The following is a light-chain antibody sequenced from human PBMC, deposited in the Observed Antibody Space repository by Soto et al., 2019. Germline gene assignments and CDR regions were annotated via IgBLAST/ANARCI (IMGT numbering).Light chain of an antibody. CDR3: QQRSNWPPWT. CDR2: DAS. V-gene: IGKV3-11*01. J-gene: IGKJ1*01. CDR1: ASVSSY. Sequence: EIVLTQSPATLSLSPGERATLSCRSSASVSSYLAWYQQKPGQAPRLLIYDASNRATGIPARFSGSGSGTAFTLTISSPEPEDFAVYYCQQRSNWPPWTFGQGTKVEIK.